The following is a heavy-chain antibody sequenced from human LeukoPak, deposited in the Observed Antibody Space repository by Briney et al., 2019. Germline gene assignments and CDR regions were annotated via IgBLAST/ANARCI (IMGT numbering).Heavy chain of an antibody. J-gene: IGHJ4*02. CDR2: IFYSGNT. CDR3: ARDLSFDWFPYYFDY. D-gene: IGHD3-9*01. V-gene: IGHV4-39*07. CDR1: SGSVSNSHYY. Sequence: SETLSLTCTVSSGSVSNSHYYWAWVRQPPGKGLEWLGSIFYSGNTHYNPSLKSPVTIPIDTSKNQFSLKVSSVTAADTAIYYCARDLSFDWFPYYFDYWGQGILVTVSS.